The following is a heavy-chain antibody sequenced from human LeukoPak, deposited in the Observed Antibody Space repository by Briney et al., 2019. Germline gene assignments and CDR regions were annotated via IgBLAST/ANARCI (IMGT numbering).Heavy chain of an antibody. CDR1: GGTFSSYA. CDR3: ARGGVSNSWYRTPDY. J-gene: IGHJ4*02. CDR2: IIPIFGTA. V-gene: IGHV1-69*05. Sequence: SVKVSCKASGGTFSSYAISWVRQAPGQGLEWMGGIIPIFGTANYAQKLQGRVTMTTDTCTSTAYMELRSLRSDDTAVYYCARGGVSNSWYRTPDYWGQGTLVTVSS. D-gene: IGHD6-13*01.